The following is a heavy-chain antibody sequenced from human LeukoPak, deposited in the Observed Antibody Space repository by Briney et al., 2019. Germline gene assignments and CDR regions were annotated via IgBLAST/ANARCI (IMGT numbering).Heavy chain of an antibody. CDR2: ISSSSSYI. CDR3: ARDALYYYDSSGSPNDAFDI. V-gene: IGHV3-21*01. J-gene: IGHJ3*02. CDR1: GFTFSSYS. Sequence: GGSLRLSCAASGFTFSSYSMNWVRQAPGKGLEWVSSISSSSSYIYYADSVKGRFTISRDNAKNSLYLQMNSLRAEDTAVYYCARDALYYYDSSGSPNDAFDIWGQGTMVTVSS. D-gene: IGHD3-22*01.